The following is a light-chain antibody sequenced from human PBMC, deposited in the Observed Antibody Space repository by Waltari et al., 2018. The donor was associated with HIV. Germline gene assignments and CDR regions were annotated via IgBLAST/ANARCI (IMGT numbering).Light chain of an antibody. J-gene: IGLJ3*02. CDR3: QSYDRSLIEV. CDR2: GNT. CDR1: SSNIGAGSD. V-gene: IGLV1-40*01. Sequence: QSVLTQPPSVSGPPGQTITISCTGSSSNIGAGSDVHWYQQFPGTAPKLLIYGNTNRPSWVPGLFSASRSGTSASLAIAGLQAEDEADYYCQSYDRSLIEVFGGGTKLTVL.